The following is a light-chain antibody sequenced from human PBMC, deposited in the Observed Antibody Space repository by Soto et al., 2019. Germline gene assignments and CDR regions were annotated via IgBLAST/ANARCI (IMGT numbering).Light chain of an antibody. J-gene: IGKJ5*01. V-gene: IGKV1-39*01. CDR1: QDIRNY. CDR3: QQSYGNSFT. CDR2: GGS. Sequence: DIQVTQSPSSLSASVGDRVTITCRASQDIRNYLHWYQHKPGKAPSLLVYGGSRLESGVPSRFSGSGDGTEFTLTISSLQPEDFATYYCQQSYGNSFTFGPGTRLEIK.